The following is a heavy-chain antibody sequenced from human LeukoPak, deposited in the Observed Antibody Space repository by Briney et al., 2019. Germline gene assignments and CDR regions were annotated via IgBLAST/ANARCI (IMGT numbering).Heavy chain of an antibody. CDR2: IGSSSGYI. V-gene: IGHV3-21*01. CDR1: GFTFGSYS. J-gene: IGHJ4*02. D-gene: IGHD3-10*01. CDR3: ARDREARMVRGVNPTDY. Sequence: GGSLRLSCAASGFTFGSYSMSWVRQAPGEGLEWVSSIGSSSGYIYYADSAKGRFTISRDNAKNSLYLQMNSLRAEDTAVYYCARDREARMVRGVNPTDYWGQGTLVTVSS.